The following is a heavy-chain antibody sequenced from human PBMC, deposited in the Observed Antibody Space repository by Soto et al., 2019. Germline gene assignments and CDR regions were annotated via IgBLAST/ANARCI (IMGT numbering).Heavy chain of an antibody. CDR3: ARGGIGTVYYYYGMEV. V-gene: IGHV1-69*02. CDR1: GGAFSSYT. D-gene: IGHD1-26*01. CDR2: IIPILGIA. J-gene: IGHJ6*02. Sequence: SVKVSCKASGGAFSSYTISWVRQAPGQGLEWMGRIIPILGIANYAQKFQGRVTITADKSTSTAYMELSSLRSEDTAVYYCARGGIGTVYYYYGMEVWGQGTTVTVSS.